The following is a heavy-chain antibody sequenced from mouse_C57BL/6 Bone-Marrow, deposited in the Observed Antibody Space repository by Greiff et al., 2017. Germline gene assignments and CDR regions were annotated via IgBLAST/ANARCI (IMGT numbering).Heavy chain of an antibody. J-gene: IGHJ4*01. D-gene: IGHD1-1*01. V-gene: IGHV7-3*01. CDR3: ASLFITTVVQYYAMDY. CDR2: IRNKANGYST. Sequence: EVHLVESGGGLVQPGGSLSLSCAASGFTFTDYYMSWVRQPPGKALEWLGFIRNKANGYSTAYSASVQGRFTISRDNSQSILYLQMNALRADDSATYYCASLFITTVVQYYAMDYWGQGTSVTVSS. CDR1: GFTFTDYY.